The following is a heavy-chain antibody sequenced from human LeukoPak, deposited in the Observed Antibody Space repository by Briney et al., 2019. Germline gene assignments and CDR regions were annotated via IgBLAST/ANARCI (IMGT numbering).Heavy chain of an antibody. CDR3: AKDRYSSGWSGEYDY. V-gene: IGHV3-21*04. Sequence: GGSLRLSCAASGFTFSSYSMSWVRQAPGKGLEWVSSISSSSSYIYYADSVKGRFTISRDNAKNSLYLQMNSLRAEDMALYYCAKDRYSSGWSGEYDYWGQGTLVTVSS. CDR2: ISSSSSYI. D-gene: IGHD6-19*01. J-gene: IGHJ4*02. CDR1: GFTFSSYS.